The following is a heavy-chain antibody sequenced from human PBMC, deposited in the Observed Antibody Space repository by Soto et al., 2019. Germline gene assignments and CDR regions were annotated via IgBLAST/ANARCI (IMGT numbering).Heavy chain of an antibody. D-gene: IGHD6-13*01. CDR1: GFTFSSYS. CDR2: ISVIGDYT. J-gene: IGHJ6*02. CDR3: ARDSKNRQDGMDV. Sequence: GGSLRLSCEGSGFTFSSYSINWVRQAPGKGLEWVSSISVIGDYTFYADSVKGRFTISRDNARNSLFLQMDSLRAEDTAVYFCARDSKNRQDGMDVWGQGTTVTVSS. V-gene: IGHV3-21*01.